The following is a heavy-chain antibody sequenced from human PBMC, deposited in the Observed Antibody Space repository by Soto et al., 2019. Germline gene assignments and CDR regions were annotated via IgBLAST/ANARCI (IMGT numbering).Heavy chain of an antibody. CDR3: ARAYGSGDSCLASSNLFDP. CDR1: GDRVSSNSAA. Sequence: PWQGLSLTCSISGDRVSSNSAAWNCIRQSPSRGLEWLGRTYYRSKWYNDYAVSVKSRITINPDTSKNQFSLQLNSVTPEDTAVYYCARAYGSGDSCLASSNLFDPWGQGTLVTVSS. D-gene: IGHD2-15*01. CDR2: TYYRSKWYN. V-gene: IGHV6-1*01. J-gene: IGHJ5*02.